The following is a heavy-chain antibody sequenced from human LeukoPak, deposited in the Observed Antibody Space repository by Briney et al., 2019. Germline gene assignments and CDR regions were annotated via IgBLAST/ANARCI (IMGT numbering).Heavy chain of an antibody. D-gene: IGHD3-22*01. CDR2: INPNSGGT. J-gene: IGHJ4*02. CDR3: ARDLTTSSGYYYHYFDY. CDR1: GYTFTGYY. Sequence: ASVKVSCKASGYTFTGYYMHWVRQAHGQGLEWMGRINPNSGGTNYAQKFQGRVTMTRDTSISTAYMELSRLRSDDTAVYYCARDLTTSSGYYYHYFDYWGQGTLVTVSS. V-gene: IGHV1-2*06.